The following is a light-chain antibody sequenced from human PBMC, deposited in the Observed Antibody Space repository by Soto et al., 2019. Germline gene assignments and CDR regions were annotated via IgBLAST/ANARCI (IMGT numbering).Light chain of an antibody. CDR2: GVS. CDR3: SAYVGGSIDVL. J-gene: IGLJ3*02. CDR1: SGDVGNFNL. Sequence: QSALTQPASVSGSPGQSITISCTGTSGDVGNFNLVSWYQQRPGKAPNVLIYGVSKRPSGVSDRFSGSQSGNTASLTISGLQAEDEADYYCSAYVGGSIDVLFGGGTKLTVL. V-gene: IGLV2-23*02.